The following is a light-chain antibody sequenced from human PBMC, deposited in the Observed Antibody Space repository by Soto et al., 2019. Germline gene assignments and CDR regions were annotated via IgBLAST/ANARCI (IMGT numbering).Light chain of an antibody. V-gene: IGLV1-47*01. CDR2: KNN. Sequence: QSVLTQPPSVSGAPGQKVSIACTGSTSNIGTYGVHWYQDLPGSAPKLLISKNNQRPSGVPDRFSGSKSGTSASLAISGLRSEDEADYYCAAWDDNFSTYVFGSGTKLTVL. J-gene: IGLJ1*01. CDR3: AAWDDNFSTYV. CDR1: TSNIGTYG.